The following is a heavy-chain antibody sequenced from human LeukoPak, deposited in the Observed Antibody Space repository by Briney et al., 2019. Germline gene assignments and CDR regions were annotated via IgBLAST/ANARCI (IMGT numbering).Heavy chain of an antibody. Sequence: SVKVSCKTSADTFSRYALNWVRQAPGQGLEWMGRIVPMLETAHYAPRFQGRVTITADRSTTTGYMELRHLTSDDAAVYFCATGHYTSDRSCFYYYYMDVWGKGTTVTVSS. J-gene: IGHJ6*03. CDR1: ADTFSRYA. CDR3: ATGHYTSDRSCFYYYYMDV. D-gene: IGHD4-11*01. V-gene: IGHV1-69*06. CDR2: IVPMLETA.